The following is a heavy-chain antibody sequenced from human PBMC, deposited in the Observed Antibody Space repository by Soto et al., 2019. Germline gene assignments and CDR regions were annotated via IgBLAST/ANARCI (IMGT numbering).Heavy chain of an antibody. CDR3: AHRGGATVGLYYFDY. J-gene: IGHJ4*02. D-gene: IGHD3-16*01. CDR1: GFSLSTTGVG. V-gene: IGHV2-5*01. CDR2: IYWHDDK. Sequence: GPTLGNPTHALTLTCTFSGFSLSTTGVGVSWIRQPPGKALEWLALIYWHDDKRYSPSLKSRLTITKDTSKNQVVLTMTNMDPVDTATYYCAHRGGATVGLYYFDYWGQGALVTVSS.